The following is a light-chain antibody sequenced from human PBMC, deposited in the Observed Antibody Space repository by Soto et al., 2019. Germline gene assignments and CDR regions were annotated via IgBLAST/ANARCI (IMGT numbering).Light chain of an antibody. CDR2: EGS. V-gene: IGLV2-23*01. CDR3: CSYAGDSTWV. Sequence: QSVLTQPTSVSGSSGESITISCTGTSSDVGNYNLVSWYQQHPGEAPKLLIYEGSKRPSGVSNRFSGSKFGNTASLTISGLQAEDEVDYYCCSYAGDSTWVFGGGTKLTVL. J-gene: IGLJ3*02. CDR1: SSDVGNYNL.